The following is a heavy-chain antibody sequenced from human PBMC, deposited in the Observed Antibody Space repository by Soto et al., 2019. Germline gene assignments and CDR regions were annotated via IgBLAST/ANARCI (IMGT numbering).Heavy chain of an antibody. CDR1: GGSISRYY. D-gene: IGHD3-22*01. CDR3: ARDLHYDDSSGYPRVEAFDI. V-gene: IGHV4-59*01. J-gene: IGHJ3*02. CDR2: IYYSGST. Sequence: QVQLQESGPGLVRPSEILSLTCTVSGGSISRYYWSWIRQPPGKGLEWIGCIYYSGSTNYSPSLKCRVTISVDTSKNQFSLKLSSVTAAATAVYYCARDLHYDDSSGYPRVEAFDIWGQGTMLTVSS.